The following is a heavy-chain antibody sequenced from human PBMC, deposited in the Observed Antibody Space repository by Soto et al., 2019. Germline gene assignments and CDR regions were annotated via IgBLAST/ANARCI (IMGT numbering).Heavy chain of an antibody. V-gene: IGHV3-7*01. J-gene: IGHJ6*03. D-gene: IGHD3-9*01. CDR3: ARDDSSLTGYYITYYYYMDV. Sequence: PGGSLRLSCAASGFTFSSYWMSWVRQAPGKGLEWVANIKQDGSEKYYVDSVKGRFTISRDNAKNSLYLQMNSLRAEDTAVYYCARDDSSLTGYYITYYYYMDVWGKGTTVTVSS. CDR1: GFTFSSYW. CDR2: IKQDGSEK.